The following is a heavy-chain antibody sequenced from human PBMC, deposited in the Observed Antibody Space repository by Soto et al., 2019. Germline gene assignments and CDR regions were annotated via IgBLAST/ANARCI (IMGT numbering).Heavy chain of an antibody. V-gene: IGHV3-23*01. CDR3: AKETGYSYGFQRNALDP. D-gene: IGHD5-18*01. CDR2: ISASGGET. CDR1: GFTFSSHS. Sequence: GGSLRLSCAASGFTFSSHSMIWVRQAPGKGLEWVSSISASGGETYYTDSVKGRFTVSIDDAQNTLYLQMNSLRVEDTAVYDCAKETGYSYGFQRNALDPWGQGSTVTVCS. J-gene: IGHJ6*01.